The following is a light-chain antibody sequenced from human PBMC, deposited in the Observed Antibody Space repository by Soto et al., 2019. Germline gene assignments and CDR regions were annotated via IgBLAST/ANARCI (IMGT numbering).Light chain of an antibody. CDR3: EQYGSSPGT. V-gene: IGKV3-20*01. CDR1: QSVSSSY. Sequence: EIVLTQSPGTLSLTPGERATLSCRASQSVSSSYFAWYQQKPGQAPRLLIYGASSRATGIPDRFSGIGFGTDFTHTISGQEPADFAAYYCEQYGSSPGTFGQGTKVEIK. J-gene: IGKJ1*01. CDR2: GAS.